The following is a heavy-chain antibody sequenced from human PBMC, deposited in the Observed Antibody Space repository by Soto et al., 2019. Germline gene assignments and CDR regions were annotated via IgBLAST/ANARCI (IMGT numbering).Heavy chain of an antibody. CDR3: AREKGLAAAGYFDY. V-gene: IGHV1-69*13. J-gene: IGHJ4*02. D-gene: IGHD6-13*01. CDR1: GGTFSSYA. Sequence: SVKVSCKASGGTFSSYAISWVRQAPGQGLEWMGGIIPIFGTANYAQKFQGRVTITADESTSTAYMELSSLRSEDTAVYYCAREKGLAAAGYFDYWGQGTLVTVSS. CDR2: IIPIFGTA.